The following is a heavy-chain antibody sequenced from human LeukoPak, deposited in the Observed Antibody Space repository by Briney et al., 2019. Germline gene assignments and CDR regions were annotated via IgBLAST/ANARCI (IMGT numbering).Heavy chain of an antibody. CDR1: GGSFSGYY. V-gene: IGHV4-34*01. CDR3: GRGSYCSTTSCYLGTWFDP. J-gene: IGHJ5*02. Sequence: SETLSLTCAVYGGSFSGYYWSWIRQPPGKGLEWIGEINHSGSTNYNPSLKSRVTISVDTSKNHFSLRLSSVTAADTAVYYCGRGSYCSTTSCYLGTWFDPWGQGTLVIVSS. CDR2: INHSGST. D-gene: IGHD2-2*01.